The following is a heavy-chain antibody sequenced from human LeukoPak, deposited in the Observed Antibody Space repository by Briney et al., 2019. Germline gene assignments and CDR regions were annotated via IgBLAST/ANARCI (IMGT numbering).Heavy chain of an antibody. D-gene: IGHD6-19*01. CDR1: GDSVSSNSAT. Sequence: SQTLSLTCAISGDSVSSNSATWNWIRQSPSRGLEWLGRTYYRSKWYNDYAVSVKSRITINPDTSKNQFSLQLNSVTPEDTAVYYCARERREQWLVLGYYYGMDVWGQGTTVTVSS. CDR2: TYYRSKWYN. V-gene: IGHV6-1*01. CDR3: ARERREQWLVLGYYYGMDV. J-gene: IGHJ6*02.